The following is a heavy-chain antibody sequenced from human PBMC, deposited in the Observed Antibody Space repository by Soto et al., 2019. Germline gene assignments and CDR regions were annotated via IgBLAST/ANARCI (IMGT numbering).Heavy chain of an antibody. Sequence: GGSLRLSCVASGFTFSNAWMSWVRQAPGKGLEWVGRIKSKTDGGTRDYAGPVKGRFTISRDDPKNTLYLQMKSLKTEDKAVYHRNKVTPKVKWEIGTWGQGTLVTVSS. CDR1: GFTFSNAW. D-gene: IGHD1-26*01. J-gene: IGHJ5*02. CDR2: IKSKTDGGTR. CDR3: NKVTPKVKWEIGT. V-gene: IGHV3-15*05.